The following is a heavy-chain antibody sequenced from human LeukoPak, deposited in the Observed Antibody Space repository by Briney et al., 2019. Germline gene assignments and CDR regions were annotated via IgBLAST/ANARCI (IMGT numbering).Heavy chain of an antibody. CDR2: IWYDGSNK. CDR1: GFALSSSG. D-gene: IGHD3-10*01. Sequence: GGSLRLSCAASGFALSSSGMHWVRQAPGKGLEWVAFIWYDGSNKYYADSVKGRFTISRDNSKNTLYLQINSLRAEDTAVYFCARTNTLDRGPIIDPLDYWGLGTLVTVSS. J-gene: IGHJ4*02. CDR3: ARTNTLDRGPIIDPLDY. V-gene: IGHV3-33*01.